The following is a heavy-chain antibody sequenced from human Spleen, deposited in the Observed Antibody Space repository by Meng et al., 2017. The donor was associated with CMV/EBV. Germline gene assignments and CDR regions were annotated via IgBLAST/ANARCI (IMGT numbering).Heavy chain of an antibody. CDR3: ARVPYYYDSSGYSFDAFDI. D-gene: IGHD3-22*01. Sequence: GESLKISCAASGFTFSSYSMNWVRQAPGKGLEWVSSISSSSSYIYYADSVKGRFTISRDNAKNSLYLQMNSLRAEDTAVYYCARVPYYYDSSGYSFDAFDIWGQGTMVTVSS. J-gene: IGHJ3*02. CDR1: GFTFSSYS. CDR2: ISSSSSYI. V-gene: IGHV3-21*01.